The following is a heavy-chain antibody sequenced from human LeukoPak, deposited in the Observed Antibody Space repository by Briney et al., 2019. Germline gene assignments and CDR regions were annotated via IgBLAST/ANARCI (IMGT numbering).Heavy chain of an antibody. D-gene: IGHD3/OR15-3a*01. Sequence: SETLSLTCSVSGASVTSTTYYWSWIRQPPGKGLEWIGYIDYTGGPSYNPYHKSRLTVSVDTSKNQFSLTLSSVTAADTALYYCASLFGPWYIADWGEGTLVPV. V-gene: IGHV4-61*01. J-gene: IGHJ4*02. CDR1: GASVTSTTYY. CDR3: ASLFGPWYIAD. CDR2: IDYTGGP.